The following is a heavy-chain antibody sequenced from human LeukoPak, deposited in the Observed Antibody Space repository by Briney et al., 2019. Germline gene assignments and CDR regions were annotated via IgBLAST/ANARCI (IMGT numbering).Heavy chain of an antibody. Sequence: PGGSLRLSCAASGFTFDDYAMHWVRQAPGKGLEWVSGITWNSGRLDHADSVKGRFTISRDNSKNTLYLQMNSLRAEDTAVYYCAKEVGGWYADYYYGMDVWGQGTTVTVSS. J-gene: IGHJ6*02. V-gene: IGHV3-9*01. CDR1: GFTFDDYA. D-gene: IGHD6-19*01. CDR3: AKEVGGWYADYYYGMDV. CDR2: ITWNSGRL.